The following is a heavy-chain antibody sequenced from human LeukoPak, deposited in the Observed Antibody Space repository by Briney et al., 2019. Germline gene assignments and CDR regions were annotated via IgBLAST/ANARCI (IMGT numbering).Heavy chain of an antibody. CDR1: GYTFTGYY. J-gene: IGHJ3*02. V-gene: IGHV1-2*02. Sequence: ASVKVSCKASGYTFTGYYMHWVRQAPGQGLEWMGWINPNSGGTNYAQKFQGRVTMTRDTSISTAYMELSRLRSDDTAVYYCARVGGSRDGFDAFDIWGQGTMVTVSS. CDR3: ARVGGSRDGFDAFDI. CDR2: INPNSGGT. D-gene: IGHD5-24*01.